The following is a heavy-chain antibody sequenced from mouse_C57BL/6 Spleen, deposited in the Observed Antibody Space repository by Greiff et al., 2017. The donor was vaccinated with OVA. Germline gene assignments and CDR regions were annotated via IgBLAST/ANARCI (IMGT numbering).Heavy chain of an antibody. CDR2: IYPGDGDT. Sequence: VQLQQSGPELVKPGASVKISCKASGYAFSSSWMNWVKQRPGKGLEWIGRIYPGDGDTNYNGKFKGKATLTADKSSSTAYMQLSSLTSEDSAVYFCAREGDGSGYFDVWGTGTTVTVSS. J-gene: IGHJ1*03. CDR3: AREGDGSGYFDV. V-gene: IGHV1-82*01. CDR1: GYAFSSSW. D-gene: IGHD1-1*01.